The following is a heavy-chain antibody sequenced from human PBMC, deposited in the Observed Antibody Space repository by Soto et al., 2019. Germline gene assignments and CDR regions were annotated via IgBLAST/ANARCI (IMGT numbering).Heavy chain of an antibody. J-gene: IGHJ4*02. V-gene: IGHV4-31*03. CDR2: IYYSGST. CDR1: GGSISSGGYH. D-gene: IGHD1-26*01. CDR3: AGDVGPYYFDY. Sequence: QVQLQESGPGLVKSSQTLSLTCTVSGGSISSGGYHWNWIRQHPGKGLEWIGNIYYSGSTYYNPSLGSSVSRSRGTAKNQFSLKLRSVTAADTPVYYGAGDVGPYYFDYWGQGTLVTVSS.